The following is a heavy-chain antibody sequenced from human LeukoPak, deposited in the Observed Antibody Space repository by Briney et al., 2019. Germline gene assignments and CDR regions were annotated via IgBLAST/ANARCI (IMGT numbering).Heavy chain of an antibody. CDR1: GFTFSSYA. D-gene: IGHD2-15*01. Sequence: GGSLRLSCAASGFTFSSYAMSWVRQAPGKGLEWVSSISGSGNRTYYADSVKGRFTVSRDNSKNTLFLQMNSLRAEDTAVYYCAKNLYCGGGSCYPSALGMDVWGQGTTVTVSS. V-gene: IGHV3-23*01. J-gene: IGHJ6*02. CDR2: ISGSGNRT. CDR3: AKNLYCGGGSCYPSALGMDV.